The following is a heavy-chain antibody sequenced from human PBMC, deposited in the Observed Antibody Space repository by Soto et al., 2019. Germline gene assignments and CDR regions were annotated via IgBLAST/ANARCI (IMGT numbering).Heavy chain of an antibody. V-gene: IGHV3-30*03. Sequence: QVQLVESGGGVVQPGRSLRLSCAASGFTFSSYGMHWVRQAPGKGLEWVAVISYDGSNKYYADSVKGRFTISRDNSKNTLYLQMNSLRAEDTAVYYCAIAAAGTDHTGHGFDPWGQGTLVTVSS. CDR1: GFTFSSYG. D-gene: IGHD6-13*01. J-gene: IGHJ5*02. CDR3: AIAAAGTDHTGHGFDP. CDR2: ISYDGSNK.